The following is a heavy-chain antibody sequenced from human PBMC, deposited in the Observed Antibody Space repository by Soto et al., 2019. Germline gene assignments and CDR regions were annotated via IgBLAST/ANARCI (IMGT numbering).Heavy chain of an antibody. J-gene: IGHJ3*02. V-gene: IGHV1-69*18. D-gene: IGHD1-26*01. CDR2: IIPVFGTP. CDR1: RGSFSSYG. Sequence: QMQVVQSGAELKKPGSSVKVSCKASRGSFSSYGIVWVRQAPGQGLEWMGRIIPVFGTPNYAQRFQGRVTMSVDASRTTAYMELSGLRSEETALYYCATAGSRDINRGAFDICGQGTMVIVSS. CDR3: ATAGSRDINRGAFDI.